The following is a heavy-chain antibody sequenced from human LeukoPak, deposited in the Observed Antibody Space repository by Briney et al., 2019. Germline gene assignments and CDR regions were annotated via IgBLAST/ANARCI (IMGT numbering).Heavy chain of an antibody. J-gene: IGHJ4*02. V-gene: IGHV3-23*01. D-gene: IGHD4-23*01. CDR2: ISGRSDGP. CDR3: AKDPLNYGGHYFDN. CDR1: GFSFSSYS. Sequence: GGSLRLSCAASGFSFSSYSMHWVRQAPGKGLEWVSSISGRSDGPYYADSVKGRFTTSRDNSKSTMYLQINNVRAEDAAVYYCAKDPLNYGGHYFDNWGQGTRVTVSS.